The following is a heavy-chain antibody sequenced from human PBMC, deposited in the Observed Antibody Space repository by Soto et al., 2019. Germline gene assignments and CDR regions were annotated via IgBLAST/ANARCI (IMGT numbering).Heavy chain of an antibody. CDR3: SRHLVDY. Sequence: EVQLVESGGGLVQPGGSLKLSCATSGFSFSDAALHWVRQAPGKGLEWVGRIRSKKNNYATAYVASVKGRFSISRDDSKSTVYLEMNRLKIEETAVYYGSRHLVDYWGQGTLVTVSS. CDR1: GFSFSDAA. CDR2: IRSKKNNYAT. V-gene: IGHV3-73*01. J-gene: IGHJ4*02.